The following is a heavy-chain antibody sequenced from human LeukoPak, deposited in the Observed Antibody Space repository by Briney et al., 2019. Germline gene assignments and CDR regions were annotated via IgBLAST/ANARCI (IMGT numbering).Heavy chain of an antibody. CDR1: GFTVSSNY. CDR2: IYSGGST. Sequence: TGGSLRLSCAASGFTVSSNYMSWVRQAPGKGLEWVSVIYSGGSTYYADSVKGRFTISRDNSKNTLYLQMNSLRAEDTAVYYCARDPGRVVGAFFDYWGQGTLVTVSS. CDR3: ARDPGRVVGAFFDY. V-gene: IGHV3-66*01. J-gene: IGHJ4*02. D-gene: IGHD1-26*01.